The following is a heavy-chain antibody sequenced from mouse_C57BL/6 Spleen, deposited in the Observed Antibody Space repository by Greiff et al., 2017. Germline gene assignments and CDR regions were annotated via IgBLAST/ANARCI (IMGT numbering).Heavy chain of an antibody. CDR2: INPNNGGT. CDR3: ARGWYDYDARFAY. Sequence: EVQLQQSGPELVKPGASVKMSCKASGYTFTDYYMNWVKQSHGKSLEWIGDINPNNGGTSYNQKFKGKATLTVDKSSSTAYMELRSLTSEDSAVYYCARGWYDYDARFAYWGKGTLVTVAA. D-gene: IGHD2-4*01. J-gene: IGHJ3*01. V-gene: IGHV1-26*01. CDR1: GYTFTDYY.